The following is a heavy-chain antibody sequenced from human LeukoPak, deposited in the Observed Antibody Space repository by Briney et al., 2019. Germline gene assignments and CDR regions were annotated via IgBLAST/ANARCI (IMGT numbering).Heavy chain of an antibody. J-gene: IGHJ4*02. D-gene: IGHD3-22*01. Sequence: GGPLRLSCAASGFTFSSYWMHWVRQAPGKGLVWVSRIHSDGSSTSYADSVRGRFTISRDDAKSTLYLQMNSLRAEDTAVYYCARSGWPYYFDYWGQGTLVTVSS. CDR3: ARSGWPYYFDY. CDR2: IHSDGSST. CDR1: GFTFSSYW. V-gene: IGHV3-74*01.